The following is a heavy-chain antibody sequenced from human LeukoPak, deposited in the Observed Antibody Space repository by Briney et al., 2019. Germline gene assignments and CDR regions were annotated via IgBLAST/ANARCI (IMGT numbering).Heavy chain of an antibody. CDR1: GFTFTTSA. CDR3: ARSPYYDFPTPYYFDY. J-gene: IGHJ4*02. D-gene: IGHD3-3*01. CDR2: IVVGSGNT. V-gene: IGHV1-58*01. Sequence: GASVKVSCKASGFTFTTSAVQWVRQARGQRLEWIGRIVVGSGNTDHAQKFQGRLTITRDISTSTAYMELSSLTSDDTAVYYCARSPYYDFPTPYYFDYWGQGTLVTVSS.